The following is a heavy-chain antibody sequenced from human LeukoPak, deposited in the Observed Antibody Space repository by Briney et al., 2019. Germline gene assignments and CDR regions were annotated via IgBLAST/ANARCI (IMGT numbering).Heavy chain of an antibody. CDR3: ARSPVTGLWLPRMYYFDY. Sequence: PGGSLRLSCAASGFTFSSYAMSWVRQSPGKGLEWVSAISGGGGSTYYADSVKGRFTISRDNSKNTLYLQMNSLRAEDTAAYYCARSPVTGLWLPRMYYFDYWGQGTLVTVSS. D-gene: IGHD2-21*01. CDR2: ISGGGGST. J-gene: IGHJ4*02. V-gene: IGHV3-23*01. CDR1: GFTFSSYA.